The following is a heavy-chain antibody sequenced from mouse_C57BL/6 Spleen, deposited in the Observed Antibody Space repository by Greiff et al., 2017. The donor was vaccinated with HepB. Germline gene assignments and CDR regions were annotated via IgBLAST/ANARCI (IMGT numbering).Heavy chain of an antibody. J-gene: IGHJ3*01. V-gene: IGHV1-82*01. CDR3: AGVYYDHGGFAY. D-gene: IGHD2-4*01. CDR2: IYPGDGDT. CDR1: GYAFSSSW. Sequence: QVQLKESGPELVKPGASVKISCKASGYAFSSSWMNWVKQRPGKGLEWIGRIYPGDGDTNYNGKFKGKATLTADKSSSTAYMQLSSLTSEDSAVYFWAGVYYDHGGFAYWGQGTLVTVSA.